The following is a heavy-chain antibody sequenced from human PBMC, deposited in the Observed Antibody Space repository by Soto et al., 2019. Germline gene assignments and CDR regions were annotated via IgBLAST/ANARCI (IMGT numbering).Heavy chain of an antibody. CDR3: AREGYYYDSSGEGDYFDY. V-gene: IGHV1-18*01. J-gene: IGHJ4*02. Sequence: QVQLVQSGAEVKKPGASVKVSCKASGYTFTSYGISWVRQAPGQGLEWMGWISAYNGNTNYAQKLQGRVTMTTDTSTSTAYIELRSLRSDDTAVYYCAREGYYYDSSGEGDYFDYWGQGTLVTVSS. CDR1: GYTFTSYG. CDR2: ISAYNGNT. D-gene: IGHD3-22*01.